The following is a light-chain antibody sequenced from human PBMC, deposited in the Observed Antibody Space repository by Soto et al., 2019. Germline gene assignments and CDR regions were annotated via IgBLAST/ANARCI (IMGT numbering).Light chain of an antibody. V-gene: IGLV1-47*02. CDR2: SNN. Sequence: QSVLTQPPSASGTPGQRVTISCSGSGSTIEYNYIYWYQQFPGTAPKLLIYSNNQRPSGVPDRFSGSKSGTSASLAISGLRSEDEADYYCAAWDDSLGGPRVFGGGTKVTVL. CDR3: AAWDDSLGGPRV. J-gene: IGLJ3*02. CDR1: GSTIEYNY.